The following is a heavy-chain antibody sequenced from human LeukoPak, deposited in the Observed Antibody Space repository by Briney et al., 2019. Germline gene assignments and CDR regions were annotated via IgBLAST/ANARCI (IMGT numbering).Heavy chain of an antibody. D-gene: IGHD6-6*01. CDR3: ARRGGSSSRRSPIDY. CDR1: GFTFSDYY. Sequence: GGSLRLSCAASGFTFSDYYMSWIRQAPGKGLEWVSNISSSSSTIYYADSVKGRFTISRDNAKNSLFLQMNGLRAEDTAVYYCARRGGSSSRRSPIDYWGQGTLVTVSS. CDR2: ISSSSSTI. J-gene: IGHJ4*02. V-gene: IGHV3-11*04.